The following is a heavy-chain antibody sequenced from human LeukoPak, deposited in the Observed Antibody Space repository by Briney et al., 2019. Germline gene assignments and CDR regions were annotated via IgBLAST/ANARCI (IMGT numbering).Heavy chain of an antibody. V-gene: IGHV3-48*03. CDR3: ARNLGGSGYYSGPDY. D-gene: IGHD3-22*01. Sequence: PGGSLRLSCAASGFTFSSYEMNWVRQAPGKGLEWVSYISSSGSTIYYADSVKGRFTISRDNAKNSLYLQMNSLRAEDTALYYCARNLGGSGYYSGPDYWGQGTLVTVSS. CDR2: ISSSGSTI. J-gene: IGHJ4*02. CDR1: GFTFSSYE.